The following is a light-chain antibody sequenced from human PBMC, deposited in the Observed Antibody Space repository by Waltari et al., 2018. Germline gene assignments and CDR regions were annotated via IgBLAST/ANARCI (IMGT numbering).Light chain of an antibody. Sequence: QAVVTQEPSLTVSPGGTVTLTCGSSTGTVTSRHYPYWFQQKPGQGPRTLIYDTSYKHSWTPARFSDSLRGGKAALTLSGAQPEDGADYYSLRSYRGVGVFGGGTNRTVL. CDR3: LRSYRGVGV. CDR1: TGTVTSRHY. J-gene: IGLJ2*01. V-gene: IGLV7-46*01. CDR2: DTS.